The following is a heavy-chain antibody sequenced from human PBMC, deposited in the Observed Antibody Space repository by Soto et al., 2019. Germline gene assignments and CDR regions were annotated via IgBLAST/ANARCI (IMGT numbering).Heavy chain of an antibody. CDR1: GESIATGAFY. Sequence: PSETRSLTCTVSGESIATGAFYWSWIRLQSGKGPEWIGSIFYAGDTYYNPSLKSRVEISLDGSQNQFSLNLRSVTAADTAVYYCAREGDYRTWFEPWGPGTLVTVSS. V-gene: IGHV4-31*03. CDR3: AREGDYRTWFEP. CDR2: IFYAGDT. J-gene: IGHJ5*02. D-gene: IGHD4-17*01.